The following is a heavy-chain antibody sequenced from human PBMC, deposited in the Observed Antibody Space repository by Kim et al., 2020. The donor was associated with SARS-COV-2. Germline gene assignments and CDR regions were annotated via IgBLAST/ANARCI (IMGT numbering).Heavy chain of an antibody. D-gene: IGHD3-3*02. Sequence: GGSLRLSCAASGFTFSSYGMHWVRQAPGKGLEWVAVISYDGSNKYYADSVKGRFTISRDNSKNTLYLQMNSLRAEDTAVYYCAKDTFLASYGMDVWGQGTTVTVSS. V-gene: IGHV3-30*18. CDR3: AKDTFLASYGMDV. CDR2: ISYDGSNK. CDR1: GFTFSSYG. J-gene: IGHJ6*02.